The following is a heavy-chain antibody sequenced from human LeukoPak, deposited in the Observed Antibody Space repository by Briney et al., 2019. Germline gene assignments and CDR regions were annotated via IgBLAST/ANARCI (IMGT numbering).Heavy chain of an antibody. CDR3: ARGTLDVIGMDV. CDR1: GFTVSSNY. D-gene: IGHD1-1*01. V-gene: IGHV3-66*02. J-gene: IGHJ6*02. CDR2: IYSGGST. Sequence: GGSLRLSCAASGFTVSSNYMSWVRQAPGKGPEWVSVIYSGGSTYYADSVKGRFTISRDNSKNTLYLQMNSLRAEDTAVYYCARGTLDVIGMDVWGQGTTVTVSS.